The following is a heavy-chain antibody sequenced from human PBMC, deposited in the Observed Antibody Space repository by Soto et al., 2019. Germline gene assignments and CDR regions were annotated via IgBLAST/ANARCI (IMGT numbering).Heavy chain of an antibody. CDR2: ISYDGSNK. Sequence: SLRLSCAASGFTFSSYAMHWVRQAPGKGLEWVAVISYDGSNKYYADSAKGRFTISRDNSKNTLYLQMDSLRAEDTAVYYCARDLLGLRYFDWSFDYWGQGTLVTVSS. CDR1: GFTFSSYA. CDR3: ARDLLGLRYFDWSFDY. J-gene: IGHJ4*02. D-gene: IGHD3-9*01. V-gene: IGHV3-30-3*01.